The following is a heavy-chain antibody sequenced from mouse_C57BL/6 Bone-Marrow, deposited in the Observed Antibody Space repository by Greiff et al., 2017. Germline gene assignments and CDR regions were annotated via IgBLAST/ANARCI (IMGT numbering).Heavy chain of an antibody. D-gene: IGHD1-1*01. CDR3: ARSPYGSSYNFDV. Sequence: QVQLKEPGAELVKPGASVKMSCKASGYTFTSYWITWVKQRPGQGLEWIGDIYPGSGSTNYNEKFKSKATLTVDTSSSTAYMQLSSLTSEDSAVYYCARSPYGSSYNFDVWGTGTTVTVSS. CDR2: IYPGSGST. CDR1: GYTFTSYW. V-gene: IGHV1-55*01. J-gene: IGHJ1*03.